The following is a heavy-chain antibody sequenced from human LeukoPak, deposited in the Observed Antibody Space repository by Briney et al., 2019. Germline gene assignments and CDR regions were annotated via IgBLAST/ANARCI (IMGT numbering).Heavy chain of an antibody. Sequence: ASVKVSCKASGYTFTGYYMHWVRQAPGQGLEWMGWINPNSGGTNCAQKFQGRVTMTRDMSISTAYMELSRLRSDDTAVYYCARGADYSGYEDYWGQGTLVTVSS. CDR1: GYTFTGYY. D-gene: IGHD5-12*01. J-gene: IGHJ4*02. CDR3: ARGADYSGYEDY. CDR2: INPNSGGT. V-gene: IGHV1-2*02.